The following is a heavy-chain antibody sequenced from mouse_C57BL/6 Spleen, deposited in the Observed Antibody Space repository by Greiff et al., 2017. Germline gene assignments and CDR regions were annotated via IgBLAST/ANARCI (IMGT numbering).Heavy chain of an antibody. CDR2: IYPRSGNT. CDR1: GYTFTSYG. D-gene: IGHD2-3*01. Sequence: VQVVESGAELARPGASVKLSCKASGYTFTSYGISWVKQRTGQGLEWIGEIYPRSGNTYYNEKFKGKATLTADKSSSTAYMELRSLTSEDSAVYFCARRRVDGYYVYWYFDVWGTGTTVTVSS. J-gene: IGHJ1*03. CDR3: ARRRVDGYYVYWYFDV. V-gene: IGHV1-81*01.